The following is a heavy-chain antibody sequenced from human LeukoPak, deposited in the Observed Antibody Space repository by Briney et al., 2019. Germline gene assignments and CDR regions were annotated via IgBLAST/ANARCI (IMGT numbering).Heavy chain of an antibody. J-gene: IGHJ3*02. CDR3: ARTIVVVITGAFDI. V-gene: IGHV4-34*01. Sequence: SETLSLTCAVYGGSFSGYYWSWIRQPPGKGLEWIGEINHRGSTNYNPSLKSRVTISVDTSKNQFSLKLSSVTAADTAVYYCARTIVVVITGAFDIWGQGTMVTVSS. CDR1: GGSFSGYY. CDR2: INHRGST. D-gene: IGHD3-22*01.